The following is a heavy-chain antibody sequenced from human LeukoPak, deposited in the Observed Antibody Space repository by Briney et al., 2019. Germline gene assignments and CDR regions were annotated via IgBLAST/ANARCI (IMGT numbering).Heavy chain of an antibody. D-gene: IGHD6-13*01. CDR2: IYYSGST. CDR3: AKSPLGGAGAGTNWFGP. J-gene: IGHJ5*02. V-gene: IGHV4-59*01. Sequence: SETLSLTCTVSGGSISSYYWTWIRQPPGKGLEWIGYIYYSGSTNYNPSLRSRVTISVDTSKNQFSLKLSSVTAADTAVYYCAKSPLGGAGAGTNWFGPWGQGTLVTVSS. CDR1: GGSISSYY.